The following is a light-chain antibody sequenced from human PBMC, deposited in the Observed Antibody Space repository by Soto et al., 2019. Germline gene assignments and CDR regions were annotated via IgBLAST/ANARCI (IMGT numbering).Light chain of an antibody. CDR1: SSDFGGYNY. J-gene: IGLJ2*01. V-gene: IGLV2-14*01. Sequence: QSALTQPASVSGSPGQSIPISCTGTSSDFGGYNYVSWYQQYPGKAPQLMIYDVTNRPSGVSNRFSGSKSGNTASLTISGLQAEDEADYYCSSYTSSSTLVFGGGTKLTVL. CDR2: DVT. CDR3: SSYTSSSTLV.